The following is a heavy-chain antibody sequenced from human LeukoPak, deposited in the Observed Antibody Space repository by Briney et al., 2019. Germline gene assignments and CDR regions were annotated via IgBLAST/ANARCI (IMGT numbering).Heavy chain of an antibody. CDR1: GGSFSGYY. CDR3: ARGPGFGELSL. Sequence: SETLSLTCAVYGGSFSGYYWSWIRQPPGKGLEWIGEINHSGSTNYNPSLKSRDTISVDTSKNQFSLKLSSVTAADTAVYYCARGPGFGELSLWGQGTLVTVSS. V-gene: IGHV4-34*01. CDR2: INHSGST. J-gene: IGHJ4*02. D-gene: IGHD3-10*01.